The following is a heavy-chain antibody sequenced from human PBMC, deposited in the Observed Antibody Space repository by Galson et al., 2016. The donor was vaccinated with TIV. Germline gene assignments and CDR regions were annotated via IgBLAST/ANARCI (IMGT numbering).Heavy chain of an antibody. D-gene: IGHD3-16*01. J-gene: IGHJ6*03. CDR3: VRVRESANYGNHYYYMDV. Sequence: SVKVSCKASGVTFSSYAISWVRQAPGQGLEWMGGIISIFGVPNYAQKFQGRVTITADESTKTAYMDLSSLRSDDTAVYYCVRVRESANYGNHYYYMDVWGKGTSVTVSS. CDR2: IISIFGVP. V-gene: IGHV1-69*13. CDR1: GVTFSSYA.